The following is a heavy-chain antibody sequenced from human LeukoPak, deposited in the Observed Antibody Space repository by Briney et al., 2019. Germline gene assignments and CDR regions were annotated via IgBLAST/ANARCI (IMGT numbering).Heavy chain of an antibody. CDR1: RYTYSRYW. J-gene: IGHJ5*02. D-gene: IGHD2-2*01. V-gene: IGHV3-7*03. Sequence: GGTLMLSCAASRYTYSRYWLTWVSQAPGRALESGIDIHQDGSDKNYVVPVTGRFTIPRDNAQTSLYLQMNRLNAEDTAVYYCAREPAAGQGDWFEPRGQGTLVTVSS. CDR2: IHQDGSDK. CDR3: AREPAAGQGDWFEP.